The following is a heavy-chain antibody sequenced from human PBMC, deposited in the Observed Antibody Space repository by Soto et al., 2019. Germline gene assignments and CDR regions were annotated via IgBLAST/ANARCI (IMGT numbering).Heavy chain of an antibody. CDR1: SSTIKTGRSS. J-gene: IGHJ2*01. V-gene: IGHV4-30-2*01. CDR3: YRYVAHLDLHSYPTQRSPDL. D-gene: IGHD3-16*01. Sequence: TMPRTCALSSSTIKTGRSSRIWIRHPTEKGLEWIGYIYHSGSTYYNPSLKSRVTISVDRSKNQFSLKLSSVTAADTAVYYFYRYVAHLDLHSYPTQRSPDL. CDR2: IYHSGST.